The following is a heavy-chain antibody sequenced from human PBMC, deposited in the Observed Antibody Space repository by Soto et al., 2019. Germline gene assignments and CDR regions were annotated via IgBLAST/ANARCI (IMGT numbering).Heavy chain of an antibody. CDR2: IWNDGSNK. CDR3: ARNTRYYFDY. V-gene: IGHV3-33*01. J-gene: IGHJ4*02. CDR1: RFIFSDYG. Sequence: PGGSLRLSCVASRFIFSDYGMHWVRQAPGKGLEWVAVIWNDGSNKYYADSVKGRFTISRDNSNNTLYLQMNGLRVEDTAVYYCARNTRYYFDYWGQGTLVTVSS.